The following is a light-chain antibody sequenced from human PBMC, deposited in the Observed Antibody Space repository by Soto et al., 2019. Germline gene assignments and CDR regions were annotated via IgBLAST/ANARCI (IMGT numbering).Light chain of an antibody. CDR1: SSNIGSNT. J-gene: IGLJ2*01. V-gene: IGLV1-44*01. CDR2: SNN. CDR3: AAWDDSLNGPNVV. Sequence: QSVLTQPPSASGTPGQRVTISCSGSSSNIGSNTVNWYQQRPGTAPKLLIYSNNQRPSGVPDRFSGSKSGTSASLAISGLQSEDEDDYYCAAWDDSLNGPNVVFGGGTKLTVL.